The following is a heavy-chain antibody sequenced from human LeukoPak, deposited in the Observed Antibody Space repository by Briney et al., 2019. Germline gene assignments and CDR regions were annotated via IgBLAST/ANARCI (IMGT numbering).Heavy chain of an antibody. J-gene: IGHJ4*02. CDR1: GGSTSSGSYY. Sequence: SETLSLTCTVSGGSTSSGSYYWGWIRQPPGKGLEWIGSIYYSGNTYSNPSLKSRVIISLDASQNQFSLRLSSVTAADTAVFYCARSYNNSWYAFDYWGQGTLVTVSS. CDR2: IYYSGNT. D-gene: IGHD6-13*01. V-gene: IGHV4-39*01. CDR3: ARSYNNSWYAFDY.